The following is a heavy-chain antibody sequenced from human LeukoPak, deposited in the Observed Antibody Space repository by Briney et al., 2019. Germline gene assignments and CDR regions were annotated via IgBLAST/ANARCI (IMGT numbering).Heavy chain of an antibody. CDR2: IYHSGST. V-gene: IGHV4-38-2*02. Sequence: SETLSLTCSVSAYSISSDHSWGRIRQPPGKGLEWIANIYHSGSTYYNPSLKSRATVSVDTSKNQFSLKLSTVTAADTAVYYCARVDTSIVLTFDPWGQGTLVTVSS. CDR3: ARVDTSIVLTFDP. J-gene: IGHJ5*01. D-gene: IGHD1-26*01. CDR1: AYSISSDHS.